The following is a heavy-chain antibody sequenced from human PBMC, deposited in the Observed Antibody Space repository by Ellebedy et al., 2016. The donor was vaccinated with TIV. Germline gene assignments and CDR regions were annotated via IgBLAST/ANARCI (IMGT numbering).Heavy chain of an antibody. CDR1: GYNFILYW. CDR2: IDPSDPSGSYT. Sequence: GGSLRLSXQASGYNFILYWISWVRQMPGKGLEWMGRIDPSDPSGSYTSYSPSFQGRVTISTDNSITTAYLQWSSLKASDTAIYYCARHELGSNAAFDFWGQGTLVTVSS. J-gene: IGHJ4*02. V-gene: IGHV5-10-1*01. CDR3: ARHELGSNAAFDF. D-gene: IGHD7-27*01.